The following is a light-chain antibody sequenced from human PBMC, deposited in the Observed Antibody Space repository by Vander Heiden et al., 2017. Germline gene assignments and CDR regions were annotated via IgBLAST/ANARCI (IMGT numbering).Light chain of an antibody. CDR1: QNALDTSNNKNY. V-gene: IGKV4-1*01. CDR3: QQSYSTSYT. J-gene: IGKJ2*01. Sequence: DIVMTQSQDSLAASLRASATTNCHSSQNALDTSNNKNYLAWYQHKTGQPPKLLIYWASTRESGIPDRFSGSGSGTDFTLSISSLQAEDVAVYYCQQSYSTSYTFGQGTKLEIK. CDR2: WAS.